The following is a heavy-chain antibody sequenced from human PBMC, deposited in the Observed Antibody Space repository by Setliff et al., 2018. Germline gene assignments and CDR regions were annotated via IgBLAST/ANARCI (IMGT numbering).Heavy chain of an antibody. CDR3: ARDLGHGGDSDY. Sequence: PSETLSLTCTVSGGSISSGDYYWSWIRQPPGKVLEWIGYIYYSGSTYYNPSLKSRVTISVDTSKNQFSLKLNSVTATDPAVYYCARDLGHGGDSDYWGQGSLVTVSS. CDR1: GGSISSGDYY. J-gene: IGHJ4*02. D-gene: IGHD2-21*02. CDR2: IYYSGST. V-gene: IGHV4-30-4*08.